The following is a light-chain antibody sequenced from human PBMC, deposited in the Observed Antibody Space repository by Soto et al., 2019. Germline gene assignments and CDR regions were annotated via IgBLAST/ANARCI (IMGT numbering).Light chain of an antibody. V-gene: IGKV1-39*01. CDR1: QSISNY. Sequence: DTQITQSPSSLSASVGDRVTVTCRSSQSISNYLNWYQQKPGKAPKLLMYGASSLQSGVPSRFSGSGSGTEFTFTLTISSLQPEDFATYYCQQSYSIPRTFGQETKVDIK. CDR2: GAS. CDR3: QQSYSIPRT. J-gene: IGKJ1*01.